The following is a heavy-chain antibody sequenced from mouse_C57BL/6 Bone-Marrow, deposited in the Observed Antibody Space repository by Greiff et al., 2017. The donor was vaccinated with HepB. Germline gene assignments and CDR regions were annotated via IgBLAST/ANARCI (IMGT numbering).Heavy chain of an antibody. J-gene: IGHJ2*01. CDR1: GYAFSSSW. CDR2: IYPGDGDT. Sequence: VQVVESGPELVKPGASVKISCKASGYAFSSSWMNWVKQRPGKGLEWIGRIYPGDGDTNYNGKFKGKATLTADKSSSTAYMQLSSLTSEDSAVYFCATLPHYWGQGTTLTVSS. CDR3: ATLPHY. V-gene: IGHV1-82*01.